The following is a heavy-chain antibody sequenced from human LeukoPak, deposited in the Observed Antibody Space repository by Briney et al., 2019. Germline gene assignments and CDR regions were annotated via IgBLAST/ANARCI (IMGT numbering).Heavy chain of an antibody. CDR3: ARGVVRGVKLYY. CDR1: GYTFTSYD. D-gene: IGHD3-10*01. Sequence: ASVKVSCKASGYTFTSYDINWVRQATGQGLEWMGWMNPNSDNTGYAQKFQGRVTMTRNTSISTAYMELSSLRSEDTAVYYCARGVVRGVKLYYWGQGTLVTVSS. CDR2: MNPNSDNT. V-gene: IGHV1-8*01. J-gene: IGHJ4*02.